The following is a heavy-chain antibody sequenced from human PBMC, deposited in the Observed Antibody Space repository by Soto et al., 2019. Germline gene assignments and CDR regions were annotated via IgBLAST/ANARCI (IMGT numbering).Heavy chain of an antibody. CDR3: TRNEGVYYYDSSGYLAFDY. Sequence: GSVKVACEASGYTFTSHGISWVRQAPGHAREWTEWISAYNGNTNYAQKLQGRVTMTTDTSTSTAYMALRSLRCDDTALYYCTRNEGVYYYDSSGYLAFDYWGQGTLVTVSS. J-gene: IGHJ4*02. CDR1: GYTFTSHG. CDR2: ISAYNGNT. D-gene: IGHD3-22*01. V-gene: IGHV1-18*01.